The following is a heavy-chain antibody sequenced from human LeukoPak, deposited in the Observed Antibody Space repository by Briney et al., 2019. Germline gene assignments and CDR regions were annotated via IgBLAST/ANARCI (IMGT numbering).Heavy chain of an antibody. V-gene: IGHV1-2*02. CDR2: INPNSGGT. CDR1: GYTFTGYY. CDR3: ARVEDYGDYYYFDY. J-gene: IGHJ4*02. D-gene: IGHD4-17*01. Sequence: GASVKVSCKASGYTFTGYYMHWVRQAPGQGLEWMGWINPNSGGTNYAQKFQGRVTMTRDTPISTAYMELSRLRSDDTAVYYCARVEDYGDYYYFDYWGQGTLVTVSS.